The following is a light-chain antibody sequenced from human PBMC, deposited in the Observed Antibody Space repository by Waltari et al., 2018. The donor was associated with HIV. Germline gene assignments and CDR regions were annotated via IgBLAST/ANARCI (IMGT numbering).Light chain of an antibody. CDR3: QVWDSSSDHVV. CDR1: NIGSKS. J-gene: IGLJ2*01. CDR2: YDS. V-gene: IGLV3-21*04. Sequence: SYLLTQPPSVSVAPGKTARITCGGNNIGSKSGHWYQQKPGQAPVLVIYYDSDRPSGIPERFSGSNSGNTATLTISRVEAGDEADYYCQVWDSSSDHVVFGGGTKLTVL.